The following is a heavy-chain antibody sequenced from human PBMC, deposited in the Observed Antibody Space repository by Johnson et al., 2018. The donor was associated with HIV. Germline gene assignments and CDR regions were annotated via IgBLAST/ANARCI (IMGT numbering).Heavy chain of an antibody. Sequence: QVQLVESGGGVVQPGRSLRLSCAASGFTFSSYAMHWVRQAPGKGLEWVAVISYDGTNEYYEDSVRGRFTISRDDSKNTMYLQMNSLRPEDTAVYYCARDKGHAFDIWGQGTMVT. V-gene: IGHV3-30*04. J-gene: IGHJ3*02. CDR3: ARDKGHAFDI. CDR1: GFTFSSYA. CDR2: ISYDGTNE.